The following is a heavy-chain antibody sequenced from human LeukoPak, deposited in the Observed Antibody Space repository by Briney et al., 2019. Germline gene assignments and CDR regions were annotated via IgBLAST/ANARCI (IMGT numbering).Heavy chain of an antibody. J-gene: IGHJ5*02. V-gene: IGHV3-30*02. CDR2: IRYDGSNK. CDR3: AGSSSGWYGEIWFDP. Sequence: PGGSLRLSCVASGFTFSSYGMHWVRQAPGKGLEWVAFIRYDGSNKYYADSVEGRFTISRDNSKNTLYLQMNSLRAEDTAVYYCAGSSSGWYGEIWFDPWGQGTLVTVSS. CDR1: GFTFSSYG. D-gene: IGHD6-19*01.